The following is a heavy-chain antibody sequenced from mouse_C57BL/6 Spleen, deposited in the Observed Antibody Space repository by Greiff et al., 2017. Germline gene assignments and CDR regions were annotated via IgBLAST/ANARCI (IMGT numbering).Heavy chain of an antibody. V-gene: IGHV5-9*01. CDR1: GFTFSSST. D-gene: IGHD1-1*01. CDR3: ARHQGVYYGSSYWYFDV. CDR2: ISGGGGNT. Sequence: EVNVVESGGGLVKPGGSLKLSCAASGFTFSSSTMSWVRQTPEKRLEWVATISGGGGNTYYPDSVKGRFTISRDNAKNTLYLQMSSLRSEDTALYYCARHQGVYYGSSYWYFDVWGTGTTVTVSS. J-gene: IGHJ1*03.